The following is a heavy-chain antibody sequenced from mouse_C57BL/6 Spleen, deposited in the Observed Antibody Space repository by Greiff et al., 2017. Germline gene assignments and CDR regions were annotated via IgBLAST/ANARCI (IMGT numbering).Heavy chain of an antibody. D-gene: IGHD2-1*01. CDR3: VKPLSTAGAY. Sequence: VQLQQPGAELVRPGTSVKLSCKASGYTFTSYWMHWVKQRPGQGLEWIGVIDPSDSYTNYNQKFKGKATLTVDTSSSTAYMQLSSLTSEDSAVYYCVKPLSTAGAYWGQGTLVTVSA. J-gene: IGHJ3*01. CDR2: IDPSDSYT. CDR1: GYTFTSYW. V-gene: IGHV1-59*01.